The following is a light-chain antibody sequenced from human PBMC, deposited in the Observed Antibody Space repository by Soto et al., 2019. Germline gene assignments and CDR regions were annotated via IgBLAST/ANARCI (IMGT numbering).Light chain of an antibody. J-gene: IGKJ1*01. CDR1: QSVSSY. Sequence: EIVLTQSPVTLSLSPGERATLSCRASQSVSSYLAWYQQKPGQAPRLLIYDTFNRATGIPARFSGSGSGTDFTLTISNLEPEDFVVYYCQHRRNWPWTFGQGTRVEIK. CDR3: QHRRNWPWT. CDR2: DTF. V-gene: IGKV3-11*01.